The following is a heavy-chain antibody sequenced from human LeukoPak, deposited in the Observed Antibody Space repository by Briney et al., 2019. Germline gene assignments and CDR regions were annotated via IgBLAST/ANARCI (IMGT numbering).Heavy chain of an antibody. Sequence: SETLSLTCAVYGGSFSGYYWGWIRQPPGKGLEWIGETNHSGSTNYNPSLKSRVTISVDTSKNQSSLKLSSVTAADTAVYYCARAEYYGSGLDYWGQGTLVTVSS. CDR2: TNHSGST. CDR1: GGSFSGYY. V-gene: IGHV4-34*01. J-gene: IGHJ4*02. CDR3: ARAEYYGSGLDY. D-gene: IGHD3-10*01.